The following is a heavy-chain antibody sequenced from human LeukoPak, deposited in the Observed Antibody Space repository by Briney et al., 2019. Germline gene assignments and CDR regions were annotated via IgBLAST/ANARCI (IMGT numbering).Heavy chain of an antibody. Sequence: SETLSLTCAVYGESLSGFYWNWIRQPPGKGLEWIGEINQSGSANYNPSLKSRVTVSVDKFQSHFALELTFVAGAGTGVLFLGRGRSSGSGHLNYWGEGTLVTVS. V-gene: IGHV4-34*01. D-gene: IGHD6-19*01. CDR3: GRGRSSGSGHLNY. CDR1: GESLSGFY. J-gene: IGHJ4*02. CDR2: INQSGSA.